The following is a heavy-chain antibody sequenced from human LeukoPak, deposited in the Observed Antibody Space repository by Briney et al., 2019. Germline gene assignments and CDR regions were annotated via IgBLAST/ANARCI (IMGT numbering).Heavy chain of an antibody. D-gene: IGHD6-19*01. J-gene: IGHJ3*02. CDR2: IKSTVDGGTT. CDR3: TTGGNVIVAGTRAFDI. CDR1: GFTFNNDW. Sequence: GGSLRLSCAASGFTFNNDWMNWVRRAPGKGLERVGRIKSTVDGGTTDYAAPVKGRFTVSRDDSKNTVYLEMKSLKTEDTAVYYCTTGGNVIVAGTRAFDIWGQGTMVTVSS. V-gene: IGHV3-15*07.